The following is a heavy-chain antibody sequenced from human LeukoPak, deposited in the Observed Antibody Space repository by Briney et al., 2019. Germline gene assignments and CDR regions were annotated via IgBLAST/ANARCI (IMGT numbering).Heavy chain of an antibody. J-gene: IGHJ4*02. CDR1: GGSISSYY. Sequence: SETLSLTCTVAGGSISSYYWSWIRQPAGKGLEWIGRIYTSGSTNYNPSLKSRVSMSVDTSKNQFSLKLSSVTAADTAVYYCARARGSSWYPPRDFDYWGQGTLVTVSS. D-gene: IGHD6-13*01. CDR3: ARARGSSWYPPRDFDY. CDR2: IYTSGST. V-gene: IGHV4-4*07.